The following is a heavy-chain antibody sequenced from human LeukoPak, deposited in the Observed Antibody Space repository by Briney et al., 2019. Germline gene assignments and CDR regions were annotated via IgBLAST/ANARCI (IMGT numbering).Heavy chain of an antibody. CDR2: INPSGGST. D-gene: IGHD3-3*01. J-gene: IGHJ4*02. Sequence: ASVKVSCKTSGYTFTNYYIHWVRQAPGQGLEWMGIINPSGGSTVYAQKLQGRVTMTTDTSTSTAYMELRSLRSDDTAVYYCARDLYYDFWSGYFGPGGTFDYWGQGTLVTVSS. CDR1: GYTFTNYY. V-gene: IGHV1-46*01. CDR3: ARDLYYDFWSGYFGPGGTFDY.